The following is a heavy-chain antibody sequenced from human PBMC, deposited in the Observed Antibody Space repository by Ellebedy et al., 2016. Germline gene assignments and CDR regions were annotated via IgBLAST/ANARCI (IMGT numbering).Heavy chain of an antibody. V-gene: IGHV3-23*01. D-gene: IGHD3-10*01. CDR3: AILYGSGSYYNRYFDF. CDR1: GFTFSSYA. Sequence: GGSLRLXXAASGFTFSSYAMSWVRQAPEKGLEWVSVISGSGGSTHYADSVKGRFTITRDNSKNTLYLQMNSLRAEDTAVYYCAILYGSGSYYNRYFDFWGQGTLVTVSS. J-gene: IGHJ4*02. CDR2: ISGSGGST.